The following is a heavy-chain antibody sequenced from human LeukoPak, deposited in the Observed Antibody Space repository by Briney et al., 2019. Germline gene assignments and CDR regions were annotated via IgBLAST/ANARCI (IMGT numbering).Heavy chain of an antibody. CDR1: GYTFTNYY. J-gene: IGHJ4*02. CDR2: INPSGGTT. D-gene: IGHD3-10*01. CDR3: ARVPKLVLYGLGSHYDY. V-gene: IGHV1-46*01. Sequence: ASVKVSCKASGYTFTNYYIHRVRQAPGHGLQWMGVINPSGGTTTYARRFQGRVAMTRDTSTSTVYMELSSLRSEDSAVYYCARVPKLVLYGLGSHYDYWGQGTVITVSS.